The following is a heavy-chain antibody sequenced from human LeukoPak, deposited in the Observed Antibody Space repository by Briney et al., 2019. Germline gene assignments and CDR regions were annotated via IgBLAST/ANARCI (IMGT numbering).Heavy chain of an antibody. V-gene: IGHV1-2*02. CDR2: INPNSGGT. J-gene: IGHJ3*02. CDR1: GYTFTGYY. CDR3: ARPLSSGYYRDAFDI. D-gene: IGHD3-22*01. Sequence: GASVKVSCKASGYTFTGYYMHWVRQAPGQGLEWMGWINPNSGGTNYAQKFQGRVTMTRDTSISTAYMELSRLRSDDTAVYYCARPLSSGYYRDAFDIWGQGTMVTVSS.